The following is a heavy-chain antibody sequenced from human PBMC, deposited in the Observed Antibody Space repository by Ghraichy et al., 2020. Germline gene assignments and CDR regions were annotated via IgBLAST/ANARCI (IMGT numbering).Heavy chain of an antibody. CDR2: ISSSSNTI. CDR1: GFTFSTYD. Sequence: GESLNISCAASGFTFSTYDMNWVRQAPGKGLEWVSYISSSSNTIYYADSVKGRFTISRDNAKNSLYLQMNSLRAEDTAVFYCARERGELGTPDYWGQGTLVTVSS. D-gene: IGHD7-27*01. CDR3: ARERGELGTPDY. J-gene: IGHJ4*02. V-gene: IGHV3-48*04.